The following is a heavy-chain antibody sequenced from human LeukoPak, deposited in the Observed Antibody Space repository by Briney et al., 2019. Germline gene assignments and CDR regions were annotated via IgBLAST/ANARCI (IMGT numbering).Heavy chain of an antibody. CDR1: GYSFTSYW. D-gene: IGHD2-2*02. J-gene: IGHJ4*02. CDR2: IYPGDSDT. V-gene: IGHV5-51*01. Sequence: GESLKISCKGSGYSFTSYWIGWVRQMPGKGLEWMGNIYPGDSDTRYSPSFQGQVTISADKSISTAYLQWSSLKASDTAMYYCARHVSSCSSTSCYRGEVDYWGQGTLVTVSS. CDR3: ARHVSSCSSTSCYRGEVDY.